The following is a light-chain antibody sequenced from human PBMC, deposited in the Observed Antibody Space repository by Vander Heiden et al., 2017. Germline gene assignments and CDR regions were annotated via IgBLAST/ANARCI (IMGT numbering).Light chain of an antibody. Sequence: SALTQPASWSGAPRQSITLSCTGTSSDTGHFNDVSWYQHHPGKAPKLLIFDVSHRPSGVAGRFSGSTSGNTASLTIAGLQAEDEADYHCASYSTTSSFWVFGGGTKVTVL. J-gene: IGLJ3*02. CDR2: DVS. CDR3: ASYSTTSSFWV. CDR1: SSDTGHFND. V-gene: IGLV2-14*03.